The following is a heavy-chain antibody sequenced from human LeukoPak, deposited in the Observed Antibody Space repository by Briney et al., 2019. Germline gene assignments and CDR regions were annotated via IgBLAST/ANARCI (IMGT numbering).Heavy chain of an antibody. Sequence: SETLSLTCTVSGGSISSYFWSWIRQPPGKGLEWIGYIYYSGSTNFNPSLKSRVTISVDTSKNQFSLKLSSVTAADTAAYYCASARLGSGLEGAFDIWGQGTMVTVSS. V-gene: IGHV4-59*01. CDR2: IYYSGST. CDR3: ASARLGSGLEGAFDI. D-gene: IGHD6-25*01. J-gene: IGHJ3*02. CDR1: GGSISSYF.